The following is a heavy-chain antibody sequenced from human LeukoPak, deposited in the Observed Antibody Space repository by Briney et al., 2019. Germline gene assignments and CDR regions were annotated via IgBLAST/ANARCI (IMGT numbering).Heavy chain of an antibody. V-gene: IGHV3-7*01. CDR2: IKQDGSEK. Sequence: PGGSLRLSCAASGFTFSSYWMSWVRQAPGKGLEWVANIKQDGSEKYYVDSVKGRVTISRDNAKNSPYLEMNRLRAEDTAVYYCARDVRYYDFWSGYFQRSSENSWFDPWGQGTLVTVSS. CDR3: ARDVRYYDFWSGYFQRSSENSWFDP. J-gene: IGHJ5*02. D-gene: IGHD3-3*01. CDR1: GFTFSSYW.